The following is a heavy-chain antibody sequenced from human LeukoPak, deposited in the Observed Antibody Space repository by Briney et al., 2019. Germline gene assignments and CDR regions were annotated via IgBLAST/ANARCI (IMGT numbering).Heavy chain of an antibody. CDR3: ARSTYYDYVWGSPYYHMDV. J-gene: IGHJ6*03. CDR2: IYHTGST. CDR1: GGSISSTNW. V-gene: IGHV4-4*02. D-gene: IGHD3-16*01. Sequence: SGTLSLTCAVSGGSISSTNWWSWVRQAPGKGLEWIGEIYHTGSTNYNPSLKGRVTISLDKSKNHFSLKLSSVTAADTAMYYCARSTYYDYVWGSPYYHMDVWGKGTTVTVSS.